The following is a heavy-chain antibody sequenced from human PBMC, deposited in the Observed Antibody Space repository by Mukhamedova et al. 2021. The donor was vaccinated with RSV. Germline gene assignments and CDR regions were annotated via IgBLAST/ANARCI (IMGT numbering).Heavy chain of an antibody. V-gene: IGHV3-30*04. D-gene: IGHD5-18*01. J-gene: IGHJ4*01. CDR3: ARDRATAMGLFDY. CDR1: GFTFSSYA. CDR2: ISYDGSNK. Sequence: GFTFSSYAMHWVRQAPGKGLEWVAVISYDGSNKYYADSVKGRFTISRDNSKNTLYLQMNSLRAEDTAVYYCARDRATAMGLFDYW.